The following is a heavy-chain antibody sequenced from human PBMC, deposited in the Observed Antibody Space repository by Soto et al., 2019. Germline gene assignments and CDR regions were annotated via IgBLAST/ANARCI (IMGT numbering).Heavy chain of an antibody. V-gene: IGHV3-74*01. CDR3: ARLPVYSTGWTPFDF. D-gene: IGHD6-19*01. J-gene: IGHJ4*02. CDR2: INSDGSTT. CDR1: GFTFSNYW. Sequence: EVQLVDSGGGLVQPGGSLRLSCAACGFTFSNYWMHWVRQAPGKGLVWVSRINSDGSTTSHADSVKGRFTISRDNAKNTLYLQMNSLRAEDTAVYYCARLPVYSTGWTPFDFWGQGTQVTVSS.